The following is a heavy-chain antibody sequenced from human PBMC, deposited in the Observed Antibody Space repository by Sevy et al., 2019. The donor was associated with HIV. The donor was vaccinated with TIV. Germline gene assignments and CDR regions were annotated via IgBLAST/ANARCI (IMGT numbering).Heavy chain of an antibody. CDR1: GFTFSTYW. V-gene: IGHV3-7*01. CDR3: ARDNATVSRRGLRYYYYGTDV. J-gene: IGHJ6*02. Sequence: GGSLRLSCAASGFTFSTYWMSWFRQAPGKGLEWVANMNEDGTEKWYVDSVKGRYTMSRDNAKNSLYLQMNSLRAEDAAVYYCARDNATVSRRGLRYYYYGTDVWGQGTTVTVSS. CDR2: MNEDGTEK. D-gene: IGHD2-2*01.